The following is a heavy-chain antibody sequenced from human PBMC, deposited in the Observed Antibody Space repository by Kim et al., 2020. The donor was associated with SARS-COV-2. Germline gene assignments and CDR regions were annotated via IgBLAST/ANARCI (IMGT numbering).Heavy chain of an antibody. J-gene: IGHJ4*02. CDR2: IYYSGST. D-gene: IGHD5-18*01. CDR1: GGSISSYY. Sequence: SETLSLTCTVSGGSISSYYWSWIRQPPGKGLEWIGYIYYSGSTNYNPSLKSRVTISVDTSKNQFSLKLSSVTAADTAVYYCARATLGYSYGTFDYWGQGT. V-gene: IGHV4-59*13. CDR3: ARATLGYSYGTFDY.